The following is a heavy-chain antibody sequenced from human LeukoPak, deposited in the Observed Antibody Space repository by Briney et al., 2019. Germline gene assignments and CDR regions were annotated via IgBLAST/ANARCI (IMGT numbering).Heavy chain of an antibody. V-gene: IGHV3-53*01. Sequence: PGGSLRLSCAASGFTVSSSYMSWVRQAPGKGLEWVSVLYSGGSTYYADSVKGRFTISRDNSKSTLCLQMNSLRAEDTAVYYCARSHRGSNSLSFDIWGQGTKVTVSS. D-gene: IGHD1-26*01. J-gene: IGHJ3*02. CDR2: LYSGGST. CDR1: GFTVSSSY. CDR3: ARSHRGSNSLSFDI.